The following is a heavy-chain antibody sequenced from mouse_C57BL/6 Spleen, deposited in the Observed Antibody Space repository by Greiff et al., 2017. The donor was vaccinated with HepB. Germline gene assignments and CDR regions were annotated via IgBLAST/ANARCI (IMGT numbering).Heavy chain of an antibody. CDR2: IDPSDSET. V-gene: IGHV1-52*01. J-gene: IGHJ1*03. CDR1: GYTFTSYW. Sequence: QVQLQQPGAELVRPGSSVKLSCKASGYTFTSYWMHWVKQRPIQGLEWIGNIDPSDSETHYNQKFKDKATLTVDKSSSTAYMQLSSLTSEDSAVYYCARLGLRRDWYFDVWGTGTTVTVSS. CDR3: ARLGLRRDWYFDV. D-gene: IGHD2-2*01.